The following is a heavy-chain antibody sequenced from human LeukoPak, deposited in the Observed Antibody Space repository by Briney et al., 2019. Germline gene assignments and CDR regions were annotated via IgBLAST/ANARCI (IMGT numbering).Heavy chain of an antibody. CDR3: ARGRVSYSSSGWFDP. D-gene: IGHD6-6*01. J-gene: IGHJ5*02. V-gene: IGHV1-2*02. Sequence: ASVKVSCKASGYTFTGYYMHWVRQAPGQGLEWMGWINPNSGGTNYAQKFQGRVTMTRDTSISTAYMELSRLRSDDTAVYYCARGRVSYSSSGWFDPWGQGTLVTVSS. CDR2: INPNSGGT. CDR1: GYTFTGYY.